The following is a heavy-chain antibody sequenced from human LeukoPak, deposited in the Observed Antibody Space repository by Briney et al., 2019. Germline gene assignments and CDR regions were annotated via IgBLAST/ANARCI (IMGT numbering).Heavy chain of an antibody. CDR1: GFTFSSYG. J-gene: IGHJ4*02. V-gene: IGHV3-33*01. CDR3: AREKGLDY. Sequence: PGGSLRLSCAASGFTFSSYGMHWVRQAPGKGLEWVAVIWYDGSNKYYADSVKGRFTISGDNSKNTLYLQMISLRAEDTAVYYCAREKGLDYWGQGTLVTVSS. CDR2: IWYDGSNK.